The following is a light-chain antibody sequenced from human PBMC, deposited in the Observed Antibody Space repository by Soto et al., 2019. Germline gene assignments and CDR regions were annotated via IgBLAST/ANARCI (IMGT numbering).Light chain of an antibody. V-gene: IGLV2-14*01. CDR2: EVS. CDR1: SSDVGGYNY. Sequence: QSVLTQPASVSGSPGQSITISCTGTSSDVGGYNYVSWYQQHPGKAPKLMIYEVSNRSSGVSKRFSGSKSGNTASLTISGLQAEDEADYYCSSYTSSSTPVVFGGGTTLTVL. J-gene: IGLJ2*01. CDR3: SSYTSSSTPVV.